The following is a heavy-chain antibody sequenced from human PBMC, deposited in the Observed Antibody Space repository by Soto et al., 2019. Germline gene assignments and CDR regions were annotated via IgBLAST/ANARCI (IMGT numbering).Heavy chain of an antibody. CDR2: IYYSGST. CDR3: ARSRGGYFDY. V-gene: IGHV4-59*01. CDR1: GVSISSYY. J-gene: IGHJ4*02. Sequence: QVQLQESGPGLVKPSETLSLTCTVSGVSISSYYWSWIRQPPGKGLEWIGYIYYSGSTNYNPSLKSRVTISGDTSKNQFSLKLSSVTAADTAVYYCARSRGGYFDYWGQGTLVTLSS. D-gene: IGHD3-22*01.